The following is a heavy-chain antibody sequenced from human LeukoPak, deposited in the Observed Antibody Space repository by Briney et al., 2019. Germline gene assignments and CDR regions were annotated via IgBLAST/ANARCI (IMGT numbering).Heavy chain of an antibody. CDR2: IYYSGST. CDR3: ASCSGSYVGNYYMDV. CDR1: GGSISSSSYY. V-gene: IGHV4-39*01. J-gene: IGHJ6*03. Sequence: PSETLSLTCTVSGGSISSSSYYWGWIRQPPGKGLEWIGSIYYSGSTYYNPSLKSRVTISVDTSKNQFSLKLSSVTAADTAVYYRASCSGSYVGNYYMDVWGKGTTVTISS. D-gene: IGHD3-10*02.